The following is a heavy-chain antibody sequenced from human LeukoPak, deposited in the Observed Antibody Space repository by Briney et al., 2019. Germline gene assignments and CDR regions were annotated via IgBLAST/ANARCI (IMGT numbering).Heavy chain of an antibody. J-gene: IGHJ4*02. CDR2: ISSSSSTI. Sequence: GGSLRLSCEASGFTFSSYSMNWVRQAPGKGLEWASYISSSSSTIYYADSVKGRFTICRDNAKNSLYLQMHSLRAEDTAVYYCTDLDCRSTSRHDYWGQGTLDTVSS. D-gene: IGHD2-2*01. V-gene: IGHV3-48*04. CDR3: TDLDCRSTSRHDY. CDR1: GFTFSSYS.